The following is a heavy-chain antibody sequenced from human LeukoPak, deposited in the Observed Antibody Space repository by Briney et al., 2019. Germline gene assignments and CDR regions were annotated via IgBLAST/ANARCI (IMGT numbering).Heavy chain of an antibody. J-gene: IGHJ4*02. CDR2: ISYDGSNK. Sequence: GGSLRLSCAASGFTFSSYGMHWVRQAPGKGLEWVAVISYDGSNKYYADSVKGRFTISRDNSKNTLYLQMDSLRAEDTAVYYCAKDEVLLWFGELDYWGQGTLVTVSS. V-gene: IGHV3-30*18. D-gene: IGHD3-10*01. CDR3: AKDEVLLWFGELDY. CDR1: GFTFSSYG.